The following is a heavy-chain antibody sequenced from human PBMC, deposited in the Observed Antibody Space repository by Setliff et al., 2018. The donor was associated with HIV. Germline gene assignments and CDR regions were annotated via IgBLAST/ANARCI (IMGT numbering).Heavy chain of an antibody. V-gene: IGHV3-7*03. J-gene: IGHJ4*02. CDR3: ARGHYSSSSG. Sequence: LRLSCAVSGFAFNTYWMNWVRQAPGKGLEWVANIQADGSEKYYVDSVKGRFTISRDNAKNTLFLQMNSLRVEDTAVYYCARGHYSSSSGWGRGTLVTVSS. D-gene: IGHD6-6*01. CDR1: GFAFNTYW. CDR2: IQADGSEK.